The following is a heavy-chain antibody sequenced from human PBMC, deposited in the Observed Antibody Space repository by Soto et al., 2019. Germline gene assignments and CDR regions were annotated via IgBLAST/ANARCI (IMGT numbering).Heavy chain of an antibody. V-gene: IGHV3-23*01. CDR1: GFTFSNYD. J-gene: IGHJ4*02. Sequence: GGSLRLSCVASGFTFSNYDMSWVRQAPGKGLEWVSGISGTGDTTNYADSVKGRFTISRDNSKNTLYLQMSGLRAEDTAVYFCVKDGRITVIRGVTIPPGYWGQGTLVTVS. CDR3: VKDGRITVIRGVTIPPGY. D-gene: IGHD3-10*01. CDR2: ISGTGDTT.